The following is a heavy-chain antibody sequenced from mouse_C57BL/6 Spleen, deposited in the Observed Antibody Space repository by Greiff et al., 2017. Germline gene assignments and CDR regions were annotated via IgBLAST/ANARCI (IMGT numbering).Heavy chain of an antibody. Sequence: VQLQQPGAELVRPGSSVKLSCKASGYTFTSYWMHWVNQRPIQGLEWIGNIDPSDSETHYNQKFKDKATLTVDKSSSTAYMQLSSLTSEDSAVYYCARRDYSNYVWFAYWGQGTLVTVSA. J-gene: IGHJ3*01. CDR3: ARRDYSNYVWFAY. CDR2: IDPSDSET. CDR1: GYTFTSYW. V-gene: IGHV1-52*01. D-gene: IGHD2-5*01.